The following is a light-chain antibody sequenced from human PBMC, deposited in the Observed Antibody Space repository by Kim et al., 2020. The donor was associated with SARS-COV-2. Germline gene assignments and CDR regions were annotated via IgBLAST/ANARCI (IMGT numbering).Light chain of an antibody. V-gene: IGLV3-19*01. CDR1: SLRRYY. Sequence: SSELTQDPAVSVALGQTVRITCQGDSLRRYYAIWYQQKPGQAPVLVIYGKNNRPSGIPDRFSGSTSGNTASLTITGAQAEEEADYYCKSRDSSGKVVFGGGTKVTVL. CDR2: GKN. CDR3: KSRDSSGKVV. J-gene: IGLJ2*01.